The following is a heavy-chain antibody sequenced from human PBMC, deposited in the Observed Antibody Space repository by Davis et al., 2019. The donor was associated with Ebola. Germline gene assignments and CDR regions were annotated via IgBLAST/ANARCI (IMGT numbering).Heavy chain of an antibody. D-gene: IGHD3-9*01. J-gene: IGHJ6*02. V-gene: IGHV1-18*04. Sequence: ASVKVSCNASGYTFTSYGISCVRHAPGQGLEWMGWISAYNGNTNYAQKLQGRVTMTTDTSTSTADMELRSLKSDETAVYYCARDQEYFDWLLLLDGMDVWGQGTTVTVSS. CDR2: ISAYNGNT. CDR3: ARDQEYFDWLLLLDGMDV. CDR1: GYTFTSYG.